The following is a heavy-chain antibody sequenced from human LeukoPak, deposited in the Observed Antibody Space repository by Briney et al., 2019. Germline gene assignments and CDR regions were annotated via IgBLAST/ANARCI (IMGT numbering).Heavy chain of an antibody. CDR1: GLIVSSKY. CDR3: AKGGYSGYDHDAFDI. J-gene: IGHJ3*02. V-gene: IGHV3-53*05. Sequence: GGSLRLSCAASGLIVSSKYMSWVRQAPGKGLEWVSVIYSGGSTYYADSVKGRFTISRDNSENTLYLQMNSLRAEDTAVYYCAKGGYSGYDHDAFDIWGQGTMVTVSS. D-gene: IGHD5-12*01. CDR2: IYSGGST.